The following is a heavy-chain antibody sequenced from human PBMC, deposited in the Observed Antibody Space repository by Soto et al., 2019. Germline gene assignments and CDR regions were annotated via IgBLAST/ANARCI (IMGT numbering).Heavy chain of an antibody. CDR1: GYTFTGYY. J-gene: IGHJ6*02. CDR3: AADPLLWSPPRYYYYGMDV. D-gene: IGHD3-10*01. Sequence: GPSVKVSCKASGYTFTGYYMHWVRQAPGQGLEWIGWINVDSGSTNYAQKFQGRVTMTRDTSTSTAYMELSSLRSEDTAVYYCAADPLLWSPPRYYYYGMDVWGQGTTVTVSS. CDR2: INVDSGST. V-gene: IGHV1-2*02.